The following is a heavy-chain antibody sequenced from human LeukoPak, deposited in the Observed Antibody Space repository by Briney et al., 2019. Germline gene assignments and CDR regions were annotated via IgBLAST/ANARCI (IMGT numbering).Heavy chain of an antibody. D-gene: IGHD3-22*01. V-gene: IGHV3-33*01. CDR2: IRYDGSNT. J-gene: IGHJ4*02. Sequence: PGGSLRLSCAASGFNFSTYDMHWVRQAPGKGLEWVAVIRYDGSNTYYVDSVKGRFTISRDNSKNTLYLQMNSLRAEDTAVYYCAREARYDSSGYYFDYWGQGTLVTVSS. CDR1: GFNFSTYD. CDR3: AREARYDSSGYYFDY.